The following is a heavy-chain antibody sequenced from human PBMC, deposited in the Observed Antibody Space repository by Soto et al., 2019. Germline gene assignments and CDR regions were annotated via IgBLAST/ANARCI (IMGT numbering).Heavy chain of an antibody. J-gene: IGHJ4*02. D-gene: IGHD2-2*02. V-gene: IGHV5-51*01. CDR3: SRQGYCSRTACYTVDY. Sequence: GKSLKISCTGSGYSFTNYWIGWVRQMPGKGLECMGIIYPGDSNTRYSPSFQGQVTISADNSISTAYLQWSSLKASDTAMYYGSRQGYCSRTACYTVDYWGQVPLDTASS. CDR1: GYSFTNYW. CDR2: IYPGDSNT.